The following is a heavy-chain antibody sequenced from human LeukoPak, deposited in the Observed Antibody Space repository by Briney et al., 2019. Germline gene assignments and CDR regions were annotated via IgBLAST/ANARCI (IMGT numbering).Heavy chain of an antibody. V-gene: IGHV3-21*01. D-gene: IGHD3-3*01. Sequence: GGSLRLSCAASGFTFSSYSMNWVRQAPGKGLEWVSSISSSSSYIYYADSVKGRFTISRDNAKNSLYLQMNSLRAEDTAVYYCARDSAVSDFWSGSPCLGYWGQGTLVTVSS. CDR3: ARDSAVSDFWSGSPCLGY. J-gene: IGHJ4*02. CDR2: ISSSSSYI. CDR1: GFTFSSYS.